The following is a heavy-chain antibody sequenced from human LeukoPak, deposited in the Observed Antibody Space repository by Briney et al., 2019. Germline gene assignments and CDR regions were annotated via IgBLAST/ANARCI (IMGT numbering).Heavy chain of an antibody. CDR1: GFTFSSYS. V-gene: IGHV3-21*01. D-gene: IGHD2-2*01. J-gene: IGHJ4*02. CDR2: ISSSSSYI. Sequence: GGSLRLSCAASGFTFSSYSMNWVRQAPGKGLEWVSSISSSSSYIYYADSVKGRFTISRDNSKNTLYLQMNSLRAEDTAVYYCAKDSQYCSSTSCYYSPIELDYWGQGTLVTVSS. CDR3: AKDSQYCSSTSCYYSPIELDY.